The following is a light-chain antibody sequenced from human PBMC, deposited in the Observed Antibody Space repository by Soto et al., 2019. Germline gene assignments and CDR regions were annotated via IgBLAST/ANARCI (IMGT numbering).Light chain of an antibody. Sequence: QSALTQPASVSGSPGQSITISCTGTSSDVGGYNYVSWYLHHPGQAPKLMIYEVVTRPSGVSDRFSGSKSGNTASLTISGLQAEDEADYYCSSYTSSSTSFVFGSGTK. CDR2: EVV. V-gene: IGLV2-14*01. CDR1: SSDVGGYNY. CDR3: SSYTSSSTSFV. J-gene: IGLJ1*01.